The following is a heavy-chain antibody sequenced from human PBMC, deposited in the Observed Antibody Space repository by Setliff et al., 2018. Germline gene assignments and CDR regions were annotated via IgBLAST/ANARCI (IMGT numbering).Heavy chain of an antibody. V-gene: IGHV1-18*01. D-gene: IGHD5-12*01. CDR3: ARSFDSGFYHQRDAYDI. Sequence: ASVKVSCKASGYSFTSYGISWVRQAPGQGFEWMGWISTYNGNTKSAQKFQGRFTMTTDTSTSTAYMELRSLRYDDTAAYYCARSFDSGFYHQRDAYDIWGQGTLVTVSS. J-gene: IGHJ3*02. CDR1: GYSFTSYG. CDR2: ISTYNGNT.